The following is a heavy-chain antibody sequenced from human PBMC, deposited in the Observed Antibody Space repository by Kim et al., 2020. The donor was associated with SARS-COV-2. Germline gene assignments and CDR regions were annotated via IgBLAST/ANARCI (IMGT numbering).Heavy chain of an antibody. J-gene: IGHJ6*02. Sequence: GGSLRLSCAASGFTFNTYSMNWVRQAPGKALEWVSYISGGGNTIFYADSVRGRFTISRDNAKNSLSLQMNSLKAEDTAVYYCARSSKGAMDVWGQGTTVTVSS. CDR3: ARSSKGAMDV. V-gene: IGHV3-48*04. CDR1: GFTFNTYS. CDR2: ISGGGNTI. D-gene: IGHD6-6*01.